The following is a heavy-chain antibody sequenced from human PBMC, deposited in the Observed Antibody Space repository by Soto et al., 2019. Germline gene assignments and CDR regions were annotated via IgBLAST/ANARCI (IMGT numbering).Heavy chain of an antibody. CDR1: RFTFSSYA. V-gene: IGHV3-23*01. Sequence: EVQLLESGGGLVQPGGSLRLSCAASRFTFSSYAMSWVRQAPGKGLEWVSAISGSGGSTYYADSVKGRFTISRDNSKNTLYLQMNSLRAEDTAVYYCAKGSDVVVVAATSAFDYWGQGTLVTVSS. D-gene: IGHD2-15*01. J-gene: IGHJ4*02. CDR2: ISGSGGST. CDR3: AKGSDVVVVAATSAFDY.